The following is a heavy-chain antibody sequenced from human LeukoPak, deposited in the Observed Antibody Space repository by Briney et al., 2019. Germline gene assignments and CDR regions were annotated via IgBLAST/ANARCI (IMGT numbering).Heavy chain of an antibody. CDR1: GGSISTNDYY. Sequence: KPSETLSLTCSVSGGSISTNDYYWGWIRQPPGKGLEWIGSIYYSGSTYYNPSLKSQVTISVDTSKNQFSLKLSSETAADTAVYYCHYITMIVVVTTPGWGQGTLVTVSS. V-gene: IGHV4-39*01. CDR2: IYYSGST. J-gene: IGHJ4*02. CDR3: HYITMIVVVTTPG. D-gene: IGHD3-22*01.